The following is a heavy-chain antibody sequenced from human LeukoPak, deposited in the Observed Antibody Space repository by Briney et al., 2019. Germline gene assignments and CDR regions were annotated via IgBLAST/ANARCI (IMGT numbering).Heavy chain of an antibody. CDR2: IIPIFGIA. CDR1: GGTFSSYA. V-gene: IGHV1-69*04. D-gene: IGHD5-24*01. J-gene: IGHJ4*02. CDR3: ARDRDGYNYDY. Sequence: SVKVSCKASGGTFSSYAIGWVRQAPGQGLEWMGRIIPIFGIANYAQKFQGRVTITADKSTSTAYMELSSLRSEDTAVYCCARDRDGYNYDYWGQGTLVTVSS.